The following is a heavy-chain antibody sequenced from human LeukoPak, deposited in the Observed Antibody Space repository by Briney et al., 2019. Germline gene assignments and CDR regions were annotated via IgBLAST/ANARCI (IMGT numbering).Heavy chain of an antibody. CDR1: GGSFGNYY. V-gene: IGHV4-59*01. CDR2: IYDSGTT. J-gene: IGHJ3*02. D-gene: IGHD2/OR15-2a*01. CDR3: GRDFSAAFDI. Sequence: SETLSLTCTVSGGSFGNYYWSWIRQPPGKGLEWIGYIYDSGTTNYNPSLKSRVTISVDTATNQFSLKLRSVTAADTAVYYCGRDFSAAFDIWGQGTMVTVSS.